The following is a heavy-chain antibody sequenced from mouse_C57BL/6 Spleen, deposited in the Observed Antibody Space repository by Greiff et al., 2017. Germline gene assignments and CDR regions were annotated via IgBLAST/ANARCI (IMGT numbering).Heavy chain of an antibody. J-gene: IGHJ4*01. CDR1: GYTFTSYW. Sequence: VQLQQPGAELVMPGASVKLSCKASGYTFTSYWMHWVQQRPGHGLEWIGEIDPSDSYTHYNQKFKGKSTLTVDKSSSTAYMQLSSLTSEDSAVYYCARGITTVVATNAMDYGGQGTPVTVSS. V-gene: IGHV1-69*01. D-gene: IGHD1-1*01. CDR3: ARGITTVVATNAMDY. CDR2: IDPSDSYT.